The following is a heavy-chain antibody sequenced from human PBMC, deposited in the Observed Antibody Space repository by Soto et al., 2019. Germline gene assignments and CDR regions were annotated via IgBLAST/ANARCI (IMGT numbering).Heavy chain of an antibody. CDR3: ARQIVLIAATTRRGEAFDI. J-gene: IGHJ3*02. CDR1: GGSINSYY. CDR2: ISYTGSS. D-gene: IGHD2-15*01. V-gene: IGHV4-59*08. Sequence: QEQLQESGPGLVKPSETLSLTCTVSGGSINSYYWSWIRQPPGKGLECIGFISYTGSSNYNPSLKSRVTNSVDTSANEFSLKLSSGTAADTAVYYCARQIVLIAATTRRGEAFDIWCQGTMVNVSS.